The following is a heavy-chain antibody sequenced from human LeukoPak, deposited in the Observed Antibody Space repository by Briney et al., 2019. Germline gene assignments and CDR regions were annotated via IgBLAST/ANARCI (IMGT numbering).Heavy chain of an antibody. CDR1: GGSISSYY. CDR2: IYYGGST. V-gene: IGHV4-59*08. CDR3: ARQGVGAFFYFHY. Sequence: PSETLSLICTVSGGSISSYYWSWIRQPPGKGLEWIGYIYYGGSTNYNPSLKSRVTISMDTSKNHFSLKLSSVTAADTAVYYCARQGVGAFFYFHYWGQGTLVTVSS. J-gene: IGHJ4*02. D-gene: IGHD1-26*01.